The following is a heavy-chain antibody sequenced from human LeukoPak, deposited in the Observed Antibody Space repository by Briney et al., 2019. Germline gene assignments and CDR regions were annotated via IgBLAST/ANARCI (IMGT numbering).Heavy chain of an antibody. D-gene: IGHD4-23*01. CDR3: ARGGRMTTVVTYYFDY. J-gene: IGHJ4*02. V-gene: IGHV1-46*01. CDR2: VNPSGGST. Sequence: GASVKVSCKASGYSFTNYYIHWERQAPGQGLEWMGIVNPSGGSTTYAQEFQGRVTMTRDTSTSTVYMDLSSLRSDDTAVYFCARGGRMTTVVTYYFDYWGQGTLVTVSS. CDR1: GYSFTNYY.